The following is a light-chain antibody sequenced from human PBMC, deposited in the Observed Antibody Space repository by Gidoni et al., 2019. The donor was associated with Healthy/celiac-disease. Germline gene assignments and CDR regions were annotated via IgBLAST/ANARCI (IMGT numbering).Light chain of an antibody. V-gene: IGLV1-44*01. CDR3: AAWDGSLNGPV. Sequence: QSVLTQPPSASGTPGQRVTISCSGSSSNIGSNTVSWYQQLPVTAPKLLIYNINQRPSGVPDRFSGPKSGTSASLAISGLQSEDEADYYCAAWDGSLNGPVFGGGTKLTVL. CDR1: SSNIGSNT. CDR2: NIN. J-gene: IGLJ3*02.